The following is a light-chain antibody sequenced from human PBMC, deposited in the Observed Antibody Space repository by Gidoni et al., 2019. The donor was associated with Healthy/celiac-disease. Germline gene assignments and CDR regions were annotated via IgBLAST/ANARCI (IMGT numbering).Light chain of an antibody. Sequence: DIVITQSPESLAVSLGERATINCKSSQSVLYSSNNENYLAWYQQKPGQPPKLLIYWASTRESGVPDRFSGSGSGTDFTLTISSLQAEDVAVYYCQQYYSTPWTFGQGTKVEIK. V-gene: IGKV4-1*01. CDR1: QSVLYSSNNENY. CDR2: WAS. J-gene: IGKJ1*01. CDR3: QQYYSTPWT.